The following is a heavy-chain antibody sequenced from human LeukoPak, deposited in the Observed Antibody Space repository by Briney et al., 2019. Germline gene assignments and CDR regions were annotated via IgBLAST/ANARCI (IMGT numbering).Heavy chain of an antibody. Sequence: PGGSLRLSCAASGFTFSTYSMNWVRQAPGKGLEWVSSIGSSNRYIYYADSVRGRFTISADKTKNSLYLQMNSLRVDDTAVYYCARDHNYAFDNWGQGTLVSVAS. CDR2: IGSSNRYI. V-gene: IGHV3-21*01. CDR1: GFTFSTYS. D-gene: IGHD1-1*01. CDR3: ARDHNYAFDN. J-gene: IGHJ4*02.